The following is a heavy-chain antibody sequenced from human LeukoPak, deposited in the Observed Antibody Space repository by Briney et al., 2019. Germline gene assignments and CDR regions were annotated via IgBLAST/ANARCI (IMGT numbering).Heavy chain of an antibody. CDR3: AKDLRHYYGSGRGSLDAFDI. J-gene: IGHJ3*02. CDR1: GGTFSTYA. V-gene: IGHV1-69*13. CDR2: IIPIFGTA. Sequence: WASVKVSCKASGGTFSTYAISWVRQAPGQGLEWMGGIIPIFGTAHYSQKFQGRVTITADQSTSTAYIELSSLRSEDTAVYYCAKDLRHYYGSGRGSLDAFDIWGQGTMVTVSS. D-gene: IGHD3-10*01.